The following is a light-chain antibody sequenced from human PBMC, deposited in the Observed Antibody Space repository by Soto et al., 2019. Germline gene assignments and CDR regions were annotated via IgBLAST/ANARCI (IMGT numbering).Light chain of an antibody. Sequence: DIQMTQSPSSLAASVGDRVTSTCQASQDISNYLNWYQQKLGKAPKLLIYDASNLETGVPSRFSGSGSGTDFTFTISSLQPEDIATYYCRQYSHLITFGQGTKVDIK. CDR2: DAS. CDR3: RQYSHLIT. CDR1: QDISNY. V-gene: IGKV1-33*01. J-gene: IGKJ1*01.